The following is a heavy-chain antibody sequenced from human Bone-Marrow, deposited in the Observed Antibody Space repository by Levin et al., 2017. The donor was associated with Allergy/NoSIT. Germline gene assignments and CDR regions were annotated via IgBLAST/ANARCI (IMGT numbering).Heavy chain of an antibody. Sequence: SETLSLTCAVYGGSFSAYSWNWIRQSPVKGLEWLGEINHSGSTKYNPSLKSRITISLDTSKNPFSLRLSSVTAADTAVYYCARLPENWFDPWGQGTLVTVSS. CDR3: ARLPENWFDP. CDR2: INHSGST. J-gene: IGHJ5*02. V-gene: IGHV4-34*01. CDR1: GGSFSAYS.